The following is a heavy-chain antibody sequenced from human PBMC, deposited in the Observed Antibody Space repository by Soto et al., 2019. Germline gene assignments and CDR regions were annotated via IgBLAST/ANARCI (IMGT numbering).Heavy chain of an antibody. CDR1: RFTIGSYS. J-gene: IGHJ4*02. D-gene: IGHD5-18*01. Sequence: GGSLRLSCAASRFTIGSYSMNCVRQAPGKGLEWVSYISSSSSTIYYADSVEGRFTISRDNAKNSLDLQMNSLRAEGTAVYYCAKDGGYSYGPYDYWGQGTLVTVSS. V-gene: IGHV3-48*01. CDR3: AKDGGYSYGPYDY. CDR2: ISSSSSTI.